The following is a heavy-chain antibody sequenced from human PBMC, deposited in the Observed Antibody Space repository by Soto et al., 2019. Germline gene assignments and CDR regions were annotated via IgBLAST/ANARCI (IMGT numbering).Heavy chain of an antibody. CDR2: IYYSGST. D-gene: IGHD2-15*01. CDR3: ARIYCSGGSCYSYYYYYMDV. V-gene: IGHV4-59*01. Sequence: QVQLQESGPGLVKPSETLSLTCTVSGGSISSYYWSWIRQPPGKGLEWIGYIYYSGSTNYNPSLKSQVTISVDTSKNQFSLKLSSVTAADTAVYYCARIYCSGGSCYSYYYYYMDVWGKGTTVTVSS. J-gene: IGHJ6*03. CDR1: GGSISSYY.